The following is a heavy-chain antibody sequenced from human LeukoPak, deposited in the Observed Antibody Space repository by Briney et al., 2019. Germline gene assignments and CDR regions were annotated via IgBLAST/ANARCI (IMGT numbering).Heavy chain of an antibody. CDR3: ARGVTARGFYYYMDI. Sequence: VASVKVSCKASGGTFSSYAISWVRQAPGQGLEWMGGIIPIFGTANYAQKFQGRVTITADKSTSTAYMELSSLRSEDTAVYSCARGVTARGFYYYMDIWGNGTTVTISS. J-gene: IGHJ6*03. V-gene: IGHV1-69*06. D-gene: IGHD2-21*02. CDR1: GGTFSSYA. CDR2: IIPIFGTA.